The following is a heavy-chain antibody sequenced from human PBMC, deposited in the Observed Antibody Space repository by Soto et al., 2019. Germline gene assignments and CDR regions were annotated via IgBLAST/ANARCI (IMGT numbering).Heavy chain of an antibody. V-gene: IGHV3-30*18. Sequence: QVQLVESGGGVVQPGRSLRLSCAASGFTFSSYGMHWVRQAPGKGLEWVAVISYDGSNKYYADSVKGRFTISRDNSKNTLNLQMTSLRAEDTAVYYCAKGSYSSGWYVGLVYWGQGTLVTVSS. CDR3: AKGSYSSGWYVGLVY. J-gene: IGHJ4*02. CDR2: ISYDGSNK. D-gene: IGHD6-19*01. CDR1: GFTFSSYG.